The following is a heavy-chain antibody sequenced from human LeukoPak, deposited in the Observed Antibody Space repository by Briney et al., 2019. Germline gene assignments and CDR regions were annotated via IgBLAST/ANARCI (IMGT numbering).Heavy chain of an antibody. Sequence: GGSLRLSCAASGFTFSSYAMSWVRQAPGKGLEWVSSISSLYIYYADSVKGRFTISRDNAKKSLYVHINSLRAEDTAVYYCARGNLYYDSSGFDYWGQGTLVIVSS. D-gene: IGHD3-22*01. CDR2: ISSLYI. CDR1: GFTFSSYA. CDR3: ARGNLYYDSSGFDY. J-gene: IGHJ4*02. V-gene: IGHV3-21*01.